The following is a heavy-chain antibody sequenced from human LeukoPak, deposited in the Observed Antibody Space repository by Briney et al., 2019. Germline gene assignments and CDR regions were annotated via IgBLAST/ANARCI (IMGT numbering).Heavy chain of an antibody. CDR3: ARGTTALVDV. CDR2: IYSGGST. Sequence: GGSLRLSCAASIFTVSSYYMRWLRDAPEKALEGVSDIYSGGSTYYADSVKGRFTISRDNSKNTLYLQMNSLRAEETAVYYCARGTTALVDVWDKGTTVTVS. CDR1: IFTVSSYY. J-gene: IGHJ6*03. V-gene: IGHV3-66*01. D-gene: IGHD2-21*02.